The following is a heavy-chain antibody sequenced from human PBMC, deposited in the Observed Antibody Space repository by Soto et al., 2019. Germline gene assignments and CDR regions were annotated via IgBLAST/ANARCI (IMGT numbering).Heavy chain of an antibody. V-gene: IGHV3-23*01. CDR2: ISGSGGST. CDR3: AKDVALAGCFDI. CDR1: GFTFSSYA. D-gene: IGHD2-15*01. Sequence: GGSLRLSCAASGFTFSSYAMSWVRQAPGKGLEWVSAISGSGGSTYYVDSVKGRFTISRDNSKNTLYLHKNSLRAEETAVYYCAKDVALAGCFDIWGQGTMVTV. J-gene: IGHJ3*02.